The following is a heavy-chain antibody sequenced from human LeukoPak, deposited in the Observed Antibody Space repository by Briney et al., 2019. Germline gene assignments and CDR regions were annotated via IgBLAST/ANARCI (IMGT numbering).Heavy chain of an antibody. J-gene: IGHJ5*02. CDR2: FIPILGTA. D-gene: IGHD2-21*01. CDR3: ARDVASSWFDP. V-gene: IGHV1-69*05. CDR1: GGTFSDYA. Sequence: SVKVSCKASGGTFSDYALNWVRQAPGQGLEWMGVFIPILGTANSTQKLQGRVTMTTDTSTSTAYMELRSLRSDDTAVYYCARDVASSWFDPWGQGTLVTVSS.